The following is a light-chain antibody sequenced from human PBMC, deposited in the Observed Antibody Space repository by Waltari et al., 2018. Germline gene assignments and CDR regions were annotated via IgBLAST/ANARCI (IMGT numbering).Light chain of an antibody. Sequence: DIVMSQSPDSLAVSLGERATIPCRSSQSLSYRYNNRNYLAWYQQRPGQPPKLLIYWASLRESGVPVRFSGSGSGTDFTLTISSLQAEDVAIYYCHQYYTTPFTFGPGTTVDIK. J-gene: IGKJ3*01. CDR3: HQYYTTPFT. CDR2: WAS. V-gene: IGKV4-1*01. CDR1: QSLSYRYNNRNY.